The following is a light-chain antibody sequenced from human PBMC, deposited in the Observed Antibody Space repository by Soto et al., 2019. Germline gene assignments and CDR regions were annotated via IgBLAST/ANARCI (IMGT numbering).Light chain of an antibody. CDR3: QQYASSPFT. J-gene: IGKJ3*01. V-gene: IGKV3-20*01. CDR2: GAY. CDR1: QTVNSNY. Sequence: EIVLTQSPGTLSLSPGERATLSCRASQTVNSNYLAWYQRKPGQAPRLLIYGAYSRATGIPARFSGSGYGTDFTLTISGLDPEDFAVYYCQQYASSPFTFGPGTKVDIK.